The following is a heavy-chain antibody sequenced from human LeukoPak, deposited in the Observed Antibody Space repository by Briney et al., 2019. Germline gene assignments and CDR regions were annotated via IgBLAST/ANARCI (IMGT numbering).Heavy chain of an antibody. V-gene: IGHV4-34*01. Sequence: SETLSLTCAVYGGSFSGYYWSWIRQPPGKGLEWIGEINHSGSTNYNPSLKSRVTISVDTSKNQFSLKLSSVTAADTAVYYCARGYCGSTSCYRDYYYYYGMDVWGKGTTVTVSS. CDR3: ARGYCGSTSCYRDYYYYYGMDV. D-gene: IGHD2-2*02. CDR2: INHSGST. J-gene: IGHJ6*04. CDR1: GGSFSGYY.